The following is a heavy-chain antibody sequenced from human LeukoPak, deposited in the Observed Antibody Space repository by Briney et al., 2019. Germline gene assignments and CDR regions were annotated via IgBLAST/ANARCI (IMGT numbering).Heavy chain of an antibody. CDR2: IYYSGST. V-gene: IGHV4-59*01. CDR1: GGSISSYY. D-gene: IGHD5-18*01. Sequence: SETLSLTCTVSGGSISSYYWSWIRQPPGKGLEWIGYIYYSGSTNYNPSLKSRVTISVDTSKNQFSLKLSSVTAADTAVYYCARATWDTAMATRNYYYYYMDVWGKGTTVSVSS. J-gene: IGHJ6*03. CDR3: ARATWDTAMATRNYYYYYMDV.